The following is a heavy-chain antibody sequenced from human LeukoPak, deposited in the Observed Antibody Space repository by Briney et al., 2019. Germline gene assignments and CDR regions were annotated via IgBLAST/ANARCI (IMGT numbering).Heavy chain of an antibody. CDR1: GYTFSSFG. CDR2: ISAYNNNK. D-gene: IGHD6-25*01. J-gene: IGHJ4*02. CDR3: ARDHSSSGQLFDY. V-gene: IGHV1-18*01. Sequence: ASVKVSCKASGYTFSSFGISWVRQAPGQGLEWMGWISAYNNNKNYAQRLQGRVTMTTDTSTSTAYLELRSLRSDDTAVYYCARDHSSSGQLFDYWGQGTLVTVSS.